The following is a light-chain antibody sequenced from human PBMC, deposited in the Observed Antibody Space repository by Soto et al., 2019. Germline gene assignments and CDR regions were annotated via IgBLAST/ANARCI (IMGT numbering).Light chain of an antibody. CDR3: QQYNSYWT. CDR2: EAS. V-gene: IGKV1-5*03. Sequence: DIQMTQSPSTLSASVGDRVTITCRASQSISSWLAWYQQKPGKAPKLLIYEASSLESGVPSRFSGSGSGTEFNLTISSLQPDDFATYYCQQYNSYWTFGQGTKVEIK. CDR1: QSISSW. J-gene: IGKJ1*01.